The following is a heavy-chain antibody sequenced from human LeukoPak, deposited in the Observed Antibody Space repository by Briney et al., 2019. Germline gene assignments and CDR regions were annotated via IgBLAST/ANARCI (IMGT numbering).Heavy chain of an antibody. V-gene: IGHV3-30*04. CDR1: GFTFSTYA. Sequence: PGGSLRLSCAASGFTFSTYAMHWVRQAPGKGLEWVAVISYDGTTKYYPDSVKGRFTISRDSTKNTLYLQMNSLRAEDTAVYYCVAYHGYKAEVRPEWGQGTLVTVSS. J-gene: IGHJ4*01. CDR3: VAYHGYKAEVRPE. D-gene: IGHD5-24*01. CDR2: ISYDGTTK.